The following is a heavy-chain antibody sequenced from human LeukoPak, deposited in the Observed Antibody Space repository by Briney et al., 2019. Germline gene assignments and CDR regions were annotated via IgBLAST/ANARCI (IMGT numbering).Heavy chain of an antibody. D-gene: IGHD6-19*01. Sequence: GASVKVSCKASGYTFTGYYMHWVRQAPGQGLEWMGWINPNSGGTNYTQKFQGWVTMTRDTSISTAYMELSRLRSDDTAVYYCAREYSSGWVHDLGYWGQGTLVTVSS. V-gene: IGHV1-2*04. CDR1: GYTFTGYY. CDR2: INPNSGGT. CDR3: AREYSSGWVHDLGY. J-gene: IGHJ4*02.